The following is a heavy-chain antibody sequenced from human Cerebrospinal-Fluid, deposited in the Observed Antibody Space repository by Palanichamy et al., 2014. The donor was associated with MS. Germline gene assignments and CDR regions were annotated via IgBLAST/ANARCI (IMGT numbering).Heavy chain of an antibody. CDR1: GGSFNGYY. D-gene: IGHD3-10*01. CDR2: SIIVGGT. CDR3: ARRTGSYPYRFDY. Sequence: QVQLQQWGAGLLKPSETLSLTCIVYGGSFNGYYWTWIRQPPGQGLEWIWGKSIIVGGTNYNPSLKSRVTISLDTSKNLFSLNLRSVTAADTAMYYCARRTGSYPYRFDYWGQGALVTVSS. V-gene: IGHV4-34*01. J-gene: IGHJ4*02.